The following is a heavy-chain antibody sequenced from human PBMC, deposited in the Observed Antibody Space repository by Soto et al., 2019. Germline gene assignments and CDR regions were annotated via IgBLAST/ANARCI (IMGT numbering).Heavy chain of an antibody. D-gene: IGHD6-13*01. J-gene: IGHJ4*02. CDR2: VSWKSGRM. Sequence: GGSLRLSCAASGFTVDDYAMFWVRQPPGKGLEWVSGVSWKSGRMGYADSVKGRFTISRDKAKNSLYLQMNSLRPEDTALYYCAKGVDGSTWYGADHWGQGTLVTVSS. V-gene: IGHV3-9*01. CDR3: AKGVDGSTWYGADH. CDR1: GFTVDDYA.